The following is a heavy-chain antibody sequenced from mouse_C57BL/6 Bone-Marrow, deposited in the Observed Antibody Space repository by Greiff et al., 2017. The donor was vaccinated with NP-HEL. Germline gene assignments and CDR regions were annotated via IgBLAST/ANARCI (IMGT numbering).Heavy chain of an antibody. V-gene: IGHV5-4*03. J-gene: IGHJ2*01. CDR1: GFTFSSYA. CDR2: ISDGGSYT. CDR3: ARGNFGYFDY. D-gene: IGHD3-1*01. Sequence: KLAESGGGLVKPGGSLKLSCAASGFTFSSYAMSWVRQTPEKRLEWVATISDGGSYTYYPDNVKGRFTISRDNAKNNLYLQMSHLKSEDTAMYYCARGNFGYFDYWGQGTTLTVSS.